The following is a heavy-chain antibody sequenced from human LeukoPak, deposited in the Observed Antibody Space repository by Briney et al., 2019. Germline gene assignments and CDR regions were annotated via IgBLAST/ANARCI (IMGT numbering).Heavy chain of an antibody. CDR1: GFAFSSYG. CDR3: AKDGRYSSSWYPTFDY. J-gene: IGHJ4*02. Sequence: GGSLRLSCAASGFAFSSYGMSWVRQAPGKGLEWVSAISGSGGSTYYADSVKGRFTISRDNSRNTLYLQMNSLRAEDTAVYYCAKDGRYSSSWYPTFDYWGQGTLVTVSS. D-gene: IGHD6-13*01. V-gene: IGHV3-23*01. CDR2: ISGSGGST.